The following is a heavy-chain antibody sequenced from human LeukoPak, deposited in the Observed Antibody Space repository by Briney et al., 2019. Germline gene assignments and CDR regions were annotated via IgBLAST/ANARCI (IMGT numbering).Heavy chain of an antibody. J-gene: IGHJ5*02. CDR1: GGTFSSYA. CDR2: IIPILGIA. D-gene: IGHD6-13*01. Sequence: ASVKVSCKASGGTFSSYAISWVRQAPGQGLEWMGRIIPILGIANYAQKFQGRVTITADKSTSTAYMELSSLRSEDTAVYYCARLRSSGEFDPWGQGTLVTVSS. V-gene: IGHV1-69*04. CDR3: ARLRSSGEFDP.